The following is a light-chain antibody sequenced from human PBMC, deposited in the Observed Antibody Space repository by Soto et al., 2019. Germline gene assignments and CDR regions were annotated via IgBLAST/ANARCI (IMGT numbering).Light chain of an antibody. J-gene: IGLJ1*01. CDR2: SHN. CDR3: ATWDDNLDGYV. CDR1: RSNIGSTT. Sequence: QSVLTQPPSASGAPGQRVTISCSGSRSNIGSTTVNWYQQLPGTAPKLLIYSHNQRPSGVPDRFSVSKSGTSASLAISGLQSEDEADYYCATWDDNLDGYVFGTGTKLTVL. V-gene: IGLV1-44*01.